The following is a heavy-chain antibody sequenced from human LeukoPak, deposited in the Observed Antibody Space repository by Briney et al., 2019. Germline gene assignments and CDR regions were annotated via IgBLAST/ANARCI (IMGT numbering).Heavy chain of an antibody. D-gene: IGHD6-19*01. CDR2: ISSSGNAI. Sequence: GGSLRLSCAASGFTFREYEMNWVRRAPGKRLDWVSYISSSGNAIYYADSVKGRFTISRDNPKNSLYLQMNSLRVEDSAVYYCARGAAVAAIREDWFDPWGQGTLVTVSS. CDR3: ARGAAVAAIREDWFDP. CDR1: GFTFREYE. V-gene: IGHV3-48*03. J-gene: IGHJ5*02.